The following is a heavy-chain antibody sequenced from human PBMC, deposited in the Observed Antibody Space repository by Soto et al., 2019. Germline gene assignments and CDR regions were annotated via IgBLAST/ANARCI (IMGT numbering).Heavy chain of an antibody. Sequence: PGGSLRLSCAASGFSFSNAWMSWVRQAPGKGLEWVGRIKSKTDGGTTDYTAPVKGRFTISRDDSKTTLYLQMNSLKTENTDVNYCTTDLLWFGEKRHDYWGQGTLVTVSS. CDR1: GFSFSNAW. V-gene: IGHV3-15*01. CDR3: TTDLLWFGEKRHDY. D-gene: IGHD3-10*01. CDR2: IKSKTDGGTT. J-gene: IGHJ4*02.